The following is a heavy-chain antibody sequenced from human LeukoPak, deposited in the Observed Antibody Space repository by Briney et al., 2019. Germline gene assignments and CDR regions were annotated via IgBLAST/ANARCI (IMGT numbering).Heavy chain of an antibody. J-gene: IGHJ3*01. CDR1: GFTFSTYA. Sequence: GGSLRLSCAASGFTFSTYAMSWVRQVPGKGLEWVSGISNTAGFTYYADSVKGRFTISRNNSKNTLYLQLNSLRAEDTAVYYCAKSNYYCSDSCQPDDAFDVWGQGTMVTVSS. CDR2: ISNTAGFT. CDR3: AKSNYYCSDSCQPDDAFDV. D-gene: IGHD2-15*01. V-gene: IGHV3-23*01.